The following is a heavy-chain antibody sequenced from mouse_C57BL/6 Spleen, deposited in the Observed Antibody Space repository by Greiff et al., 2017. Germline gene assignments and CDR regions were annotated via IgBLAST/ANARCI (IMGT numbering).Heavy chain of an antibody. Sequence: QVQLKQPGAELVRPGTSVKLSCKASGYTFTSYWMHWVKQRPGQGLEWIGVIDPSDSYTNYNQKFKGKATLTVDTSSSTAYMQLSSLTSEDSAVYYCARHYDGYYGYWGQGTTLTVSS. V-gene: IGHV1-59*01. D-gene: IGHD2-3*01. CDR2: IDPSDSYT. CDR1: GYTFTSYW. J-gene: IGHJ2*01. CDR3: ARHYDGYYGY.